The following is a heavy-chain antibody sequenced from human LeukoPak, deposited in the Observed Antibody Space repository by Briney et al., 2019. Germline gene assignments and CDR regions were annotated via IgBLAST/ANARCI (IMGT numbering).Heavy chain of an antibody. J-gene: IGHJ6*02. CDR3: ARDRHGASGVCHSPPGMAV. Sequence: PGGSLRLSCAASGFTFSSYSMNWVRQAPGKGLEWVSYISSSSGTIYYADSVKGRFTISRDNAKNSLYLQMNSLRDEDTAVYYCARDRHGASGVCHSPPGMAVWGQGTTGTVSS. CDR2: ISSSSGTI. D-gene: IGHD2-8*01. CDR1: GFTFSSYS. V-gene: IGHV3-48*02.